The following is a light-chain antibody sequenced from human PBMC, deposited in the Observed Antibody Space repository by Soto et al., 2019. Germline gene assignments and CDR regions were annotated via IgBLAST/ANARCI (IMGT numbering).Light chain of an antibody. CDR3: SSYSRTSFYV. CDR1: SSDVGGYTY. V-gene: IGLV2-14*01. J-gene: IGLJ1*01. Sequence: QSALTQPASVSGSPGQSITISCTGTSSDVGGYTYVSWYQQHPGKAPKLMIYEVSNRPSGVSNRFSGSKSGNTASLTISGLQAEDEADYYCSSYSRTSFYVFGTGTKVTVL. CDR2: EVS.